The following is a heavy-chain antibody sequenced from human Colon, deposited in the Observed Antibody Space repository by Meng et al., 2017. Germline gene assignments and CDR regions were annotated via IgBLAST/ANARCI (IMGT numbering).Heavy chain of an antibody. CDR3: AKSFYGFSYGKIDY. CDR2: IIRSGGST. V-gene: IGHV3-23*01. Sequence: GESLKISCAASGFTFNNSTMNWVRQAPGKGLEWVSSIIRSGGSTYYADSVKGRFTISRDNSKNTLYLQMNSLRAEDTAVYYCAKSFYGFSYGKIDYWGQGTLVTVSS. D-gene: IGHD5-18*01. CDR1: GFTFNNST. J-gene: IGHJ4*02.